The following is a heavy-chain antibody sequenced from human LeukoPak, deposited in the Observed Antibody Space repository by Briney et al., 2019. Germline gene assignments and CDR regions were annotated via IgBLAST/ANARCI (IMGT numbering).Heavy chain of an antibody. CDR2: ISSSGSTI. D-gene: IGHD6-6*01. CDR3: ARDKSAVTIAALGY. V-gene: IGHV3-48*03. Sequence: GGSLRLSCAASGFTFSSYEMNWVRQAPGKGLEWVSYISSSGSTIYYADSVKGRFTISRDNAKNSLYLQMNSLRAEDTAVYYCARDKSAVTIAALGYWGQGTLVTVSS. J-gene: IGHJ4*02. CDR1: GFTFSSYE.